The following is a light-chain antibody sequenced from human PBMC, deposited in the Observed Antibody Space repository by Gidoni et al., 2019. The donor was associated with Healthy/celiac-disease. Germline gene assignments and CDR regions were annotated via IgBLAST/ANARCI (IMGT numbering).Light chain of an antibody. Sequence: EIVMTQSPATLSVSPGERATLSCRASQSVGSNLAWYQQKPGQAPRLLIYGASTRATGIPARFSGSGSGTEFTLTISSLQSEDFAVYCCQQYNNWPLTFXQXTKVXIK. CDR2: GAS. J-gene: IGKJ1*01. CDR3: QQYNNWPLT. CDR1: QSVGSN. V-gene: IGKV3-15*01.